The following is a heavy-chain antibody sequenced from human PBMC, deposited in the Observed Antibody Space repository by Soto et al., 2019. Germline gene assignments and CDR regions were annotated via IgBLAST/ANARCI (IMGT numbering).Heavy chain of an antibody. J-gene: IGHJ2*01. D-gene: IGHD3-9*01. CDR3: ARESHDILTGPPWVWYFDL. Sequence: QVQLQQWGAGPLRPLETLSLTCGGSGGSFSGYYWAWIRQSPGKGLEWIGEINDRGSINYNPSLKSRVRTSVDTSKNHYSLNLRSVTAADTAVYYCARESHDILTGPPWVWYFDLWGRGTLVTVSS. CDR2: INDRGSI. V-gene: IGHV4-34*01. CDR1: GGSFSGYY.